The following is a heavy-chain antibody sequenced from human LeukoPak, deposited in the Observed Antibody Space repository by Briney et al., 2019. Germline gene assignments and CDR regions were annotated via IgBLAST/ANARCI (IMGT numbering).Heavy chain of an antibody. J-gene: IGHJ6*03. CDR1: GYTFTGYY. CDR3: ASEYNWNDPAYYYYMDV. V-gene: IGHV1-2*06. CDR2: INPNSGST. D-gene: IGHD1-20*01. Sequence: GASVKVSCKASGYTFTGYYMHWVRQAPGQGLEWMGRINPNSGSTNYAQKFQGRVTMTRDRSISTAYMELSSLRSDDTAVYYCASEYNWNDPAYYYYMDVWGKGTTVTVSS.